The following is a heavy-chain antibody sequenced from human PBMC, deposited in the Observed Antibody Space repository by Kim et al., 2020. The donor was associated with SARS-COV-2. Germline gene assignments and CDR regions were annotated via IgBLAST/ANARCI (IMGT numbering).Heavy chain of an antibody. D-gene: IGHD6-13*01. CDR1: GFSLSTSEVG. V-gene: IGHV2-5*02. CDR3: ARSRGYSSNWYFDF. CDR2: IYWDDDK. J-gene: IGHJ4*02. Sequence: SGPTLVNPTQTLTLTCTLSGFSLSTSEVGVGWIRQPPGKALEWLALIYWDDDKRYIPSLKSRLTITKDTSKNQVVLTMTNMDPVDTATYYCARSRGYSSNWYFDFWGQGTLVTVSS.